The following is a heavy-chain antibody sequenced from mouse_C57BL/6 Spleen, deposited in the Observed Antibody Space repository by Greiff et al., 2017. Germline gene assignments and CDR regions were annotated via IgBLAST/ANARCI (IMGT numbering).Heavy chain of an antibody. V-gene: IGHV1-15*01. CDR1: GYTFTDYE. Sequence: VQLQQSGAELVRPGASVTLSCKASGYTFTDYEMHWVKQTPVHGLEWIGAIDPETGGTAYNQKFKGKAILTADKSSSTAYMELRSLTSEDSAVYYCTREGGWLLDYWGQGTTLTVSS. J-gene: IGHJ2*01. CDR2: IDPETGGT. D-gene: IGHD2-3*01. CDR3: TREGGWLLDY.